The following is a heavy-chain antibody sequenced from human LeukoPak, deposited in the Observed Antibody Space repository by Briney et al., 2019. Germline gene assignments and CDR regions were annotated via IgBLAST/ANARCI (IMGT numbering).Heavy chain of an antibody. J-gene: IGHJ6*03. CDR1: GGSISSSSYY. Sequence: SETLSLTCTVSGGSISSSSYYWGWIRQPPGKGLEWIGSIYYSGSTYYNPSLKSRVTISVDTSKNQFSLKLSSVTAADTAVYYCARRRGLSSSLIYYYYYYMDVWGKGTTVTISS. D-gene: IGHD6-13*01. V-gene: IGHV4-39*07. CDR3: ARRRGLSSSLIYYYYYYMDV. CDR2: IYYSGST.